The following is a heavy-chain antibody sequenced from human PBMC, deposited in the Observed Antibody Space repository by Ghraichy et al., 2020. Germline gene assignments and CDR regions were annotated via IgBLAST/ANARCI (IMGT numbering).Heavy chain of an antibody. Sequence: GESLNITCAASGFTFSSYAMSWVRQAPGKGLEWVSAISGSGGSTYYADSVKGRFTISRDNSKNTLYLQMNSLRAEDTAVYYCAKDALRGLGYFQHWGQGTLVTVSS. CDR3: AKDALRGLGYFQH. CDR2: ISGSGGST. CDR1: GFTFSSYA. D-gene: IGHD3-10*01. J-gene: IGHJ1*01. V-gene: IGHV3-23*01.